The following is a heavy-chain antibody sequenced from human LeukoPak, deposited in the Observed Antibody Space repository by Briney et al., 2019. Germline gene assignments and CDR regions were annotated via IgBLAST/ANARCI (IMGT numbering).Heavy chain of an antibody. CDR1: GGTFSSYA. D-gene: IGHD3-22*01. Sequence: SVKVSCKASGGTFSSYAVSWVRQAPGQGLKWMGGIIPIFGTANYAQKFQGRVTITTDESTSTAYMELSSLRSEDTAVYYCARGADNYYDSSGYYAHFDYWGQGTLVTVSS. CDR3: ARGADNYYDSSGYYAHFDY. CDR2: IIPIFGTA. J-gene: IGHJ4*02. V-gene: IGHV1-69*05.